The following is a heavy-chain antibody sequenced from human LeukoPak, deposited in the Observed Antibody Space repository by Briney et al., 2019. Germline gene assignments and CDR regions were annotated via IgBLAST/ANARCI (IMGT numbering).Heavy chain of an antibody. CDR2: ISAYNGNT. V-gene: IGHV1-18*01. CDR3: ARCDVGDYDTSGYYSLDY. D-gene: IGHD3-22*01. Sequence: GASVKVSCKASGYTFTSYGISWVRQAPGQGLEWMGWISAYNGNTNYAQKLQGRVTITADKSTTTAYMELSSLRSEDTAVYYCARCDVGDYDTSGYYSLDYWGQGTLVTVSS. J-gene: IGHJ4*02. CDR1: GYTFTSYG.